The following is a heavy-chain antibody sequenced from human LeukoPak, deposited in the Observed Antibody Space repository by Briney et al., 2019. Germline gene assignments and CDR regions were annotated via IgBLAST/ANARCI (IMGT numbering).Heavy chain of an antibody. CDR1: GGSISSYY. J-gene: IGHJ4*02. CDR2: IYYSGST. CDR3: ARGEGDGYTFDY. D-gene: IGHD5-24*01. V-gene: IGHV4-59*01. Sequence: SETLSLTCTVSGGSISSYYWSWIRQPPGKGLEWIGYIYYSGSTNYNPSLKSRVTISVDTSKNQFPLKLSSVTAADTAVYYCARGEGDGYTFDYWGQGTLVTVSS.